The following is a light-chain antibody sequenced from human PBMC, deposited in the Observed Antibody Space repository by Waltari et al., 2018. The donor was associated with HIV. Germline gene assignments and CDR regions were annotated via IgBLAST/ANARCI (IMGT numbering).Light chain of an antibody. CDR2: VNSDGSH. J-gene: IGLJ3*02. CDR3: QTWGTGIAV. CDR1: SGHSSNA. V-gene: IGLV4-69*01. Sequence: QPVLTQPPSASGSLGASVKLTCPLSSGHSSNAIASHPQQPEKGPRFLMKVNSDGSHNRGAGIPDRFSGSTYGAERYLTISSLQSEDEADYYCQTWGTGIAVFGGGTKLTVL.